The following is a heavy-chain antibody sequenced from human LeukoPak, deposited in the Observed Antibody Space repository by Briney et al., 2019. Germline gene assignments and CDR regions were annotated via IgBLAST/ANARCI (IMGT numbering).Heavy chain of an antibody. Sequence: GGSLRLSCAASGFTVSSNYMSWVRQAPGKGLEWVSSISCSSSYIYYADSVKGRFTISRDNAKNSLYLQMNSLRAEDTAVYYCAREVSTRGPGYFDYWGQGTLVTVSS. D-gene: IGHD3-16*01. V-gene: IGHV3-21*01. CDR3: AREVSTRGPGYFDY. CDR1: GFTVSSNY. CDR2: ISCSSSYI. J-gene: IGHJ4*02.